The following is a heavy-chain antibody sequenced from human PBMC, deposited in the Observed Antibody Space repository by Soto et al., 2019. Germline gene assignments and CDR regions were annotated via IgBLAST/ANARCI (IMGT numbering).Heavy chain of an antibody. CDR1: GYTFTSYG. Sequence: ASVKVSCKASGYTFTSYGISWVRQAPGQGLEWMGWISAYNGNTNYAQKLQGRVTMTTDTSTSTAYMELRSLRSDDTAVYYCARDHGWATTDYYYYGMDVWGQGTTVTVSS. CDR2: ISAYNGNT. CDR3: ARDHGWATTDYYYYGMDV. D-gene: IGHD1-26*01. J-gene: IGHJ6*02. V-gene: IGHV1-18*01.